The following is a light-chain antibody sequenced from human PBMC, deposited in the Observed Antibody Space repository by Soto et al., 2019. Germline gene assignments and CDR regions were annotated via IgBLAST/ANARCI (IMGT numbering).Light chain of an antibody. Sequence: DIQMTQSPSTLSASVGDRVTITCRASQSVSSWLAWYQQKPGKAPKVLIYDASSLESGVPSRLSGSGSGTEFTLTISSLQPDDFATYYCQQYNRYWTFGQGTKV. J-gene: IGKJ1*01. CDR1: QSVSSW. CDR3: QQYNRYWT. V-gene: IGKV1-5*01. CDR2: DAS.